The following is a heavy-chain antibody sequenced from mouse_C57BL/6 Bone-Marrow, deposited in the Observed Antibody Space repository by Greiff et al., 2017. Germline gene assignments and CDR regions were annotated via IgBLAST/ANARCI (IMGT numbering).Heavy chain of an antibody. Sequence: EVKLQESGGGLVQPKGSLKLSCAASGFSFNTYAMNWVRQAPGKGLEWVARIRSKSNNYATYYADSVKDRFTISRDDSESMLYLQMNNLKTEDTAMYYCVSPLLWSAMDYWGQGTSVTVSS. CDR1: GFSFNTYA. D-gene: IGHD2-1*01. V-gene: IGHV10-1*01. J-gene: IGHJ4*01. CDR3: VSPLLWSAMDY. CDR2: IRSKSNNYAT.